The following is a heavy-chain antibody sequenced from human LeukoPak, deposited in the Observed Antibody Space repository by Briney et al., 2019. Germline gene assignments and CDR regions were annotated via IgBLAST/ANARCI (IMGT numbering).Heavy chain of an antibody. CDR1: GYTFTSYG. Sequence: ASVKVSCKASGYTFTSYGISWVRQAPGQGLEWMGWISAYNGNTNYAQKLQGRVTMTTDTSTSTAYMELRSLRSDDTAVYYCASWGGCGGSCYSNEYYFDYWGQGTLVTVSS. J-gene: IGHJ4*02. CDR2: ISAYNGNT. V-gene: IGHV1-18*01. D-gene: IGHD2-15*01. CDR3: ASWGGCGGSCYSNEYYFDY.